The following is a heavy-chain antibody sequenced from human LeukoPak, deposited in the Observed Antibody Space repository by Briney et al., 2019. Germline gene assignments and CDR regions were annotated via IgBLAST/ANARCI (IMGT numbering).Heavy chain of an antibody. V-gene: IGHV3-21*01. D-gene: IGHD6-19*01. CDR1: GFTFSSYS. CDR2: ISSSSSYI. CDR3: ARDPSRSGWYRHDY. Sequence: PGGSLRLSCAASGFTFSSYSMNWVRQAPGKGLEWVSSISSSSSYIYYADSVKGRFTISRDNAKNSLYLQMNSLRAEDTAVYYCARDPSRSGWYRHDYWGQGTLVTVSS. J-gene: IGHJ4*02.